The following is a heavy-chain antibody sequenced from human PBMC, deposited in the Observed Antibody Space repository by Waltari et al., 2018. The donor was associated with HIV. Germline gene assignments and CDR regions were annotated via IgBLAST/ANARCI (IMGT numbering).Heavy chain of an antibody. J-gene: IGHJ6*02. Sequence: EEQVLDSGGALVQPGGSLRLSCSPSGFTFTSYAMNWVRLAPGKRPEWVATISPTGDDSFYADSVKGRFTISRDQSKKTASLQMDSLRAEDTATYYCAKSVVPGAHYYGMDVWGHGTTVTVSS. V-gene: IGHV3-23*01. CDR3: AKSVVPGAHYYGMDV. CDR1: GFTFTSYA. CDR2: ISPTGDDS. D-gene: IGHD2-2*01.